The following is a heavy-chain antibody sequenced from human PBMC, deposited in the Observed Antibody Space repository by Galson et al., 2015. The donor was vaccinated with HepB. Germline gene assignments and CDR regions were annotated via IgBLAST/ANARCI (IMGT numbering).Heavy chain of an antibody. V-gene: IGHV3-15*01. J-gene: IGHJ4*02. CDR1: GFTFSNAW. D-gene: IGHD3-3*01. Sequence: SLRLSCAASGFTFSNAWMSWVRQAPGKGLEWVGRIKSKTDGGTTDYAAPVKGRFTISRDDSKNTLYLQMNSLKTEDTAVYYCTTGPQGLSPNYDFWSGYLQSKFDYWGQGTLVTVSS. CDR3: TTGPQGLSPNYDFWSGYLQSKFDY. CDR2: IKSKTDGGTT.